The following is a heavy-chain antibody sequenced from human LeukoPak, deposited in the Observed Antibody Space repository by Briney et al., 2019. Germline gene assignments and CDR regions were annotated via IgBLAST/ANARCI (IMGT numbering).Heavy chain of an antibody. CDR1: GFTFDDYA. D-gene: IGHD2-8*02. CDR3: AKATGIANWFDP. CDR2: ISWNSGSI. Sequence: GRSLRLSCAASGFTFDDYAMHWVRQAPGKGLEWVSGISWNSGSIGYADSVKGRFTISRDNAKNSLYLQMNSLRAEDTALYYCAKATGIANWFDPWGQGTLVAVSS. V-gene: IGHV3-9*01. J-gene: IGHJ5*02.